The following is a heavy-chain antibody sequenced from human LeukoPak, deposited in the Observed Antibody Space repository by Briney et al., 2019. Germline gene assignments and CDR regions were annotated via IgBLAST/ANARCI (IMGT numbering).Heavy chain of an antibody. J-gene: IGHJ6*03. Sequence: SETLSLTCTVSGGSISSYYWSWIRQPPGKGLEWIGYIYHSGSTNYNPSLKSRVTMSVDTSKNQFSLSLNSVTTADTAVYYCARIVITATSYYLYNIDVWGKGTMVTVSS. D-gene: IGHD2-15*01. CDR1: GGSISSYY. V-gene: IGHV4-59*01. CDR3: ARIVITATSYYLYNIDV. CDR2: IYHSGST.